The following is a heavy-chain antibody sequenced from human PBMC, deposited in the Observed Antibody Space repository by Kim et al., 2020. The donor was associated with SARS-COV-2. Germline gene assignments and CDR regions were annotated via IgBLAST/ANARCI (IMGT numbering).Heavy chain of an antibody. J-gene: IGHJ4*02. V-gene: IGHV4-59*01. Sequence: KSRVTISVDTSKNPFSLKLSSVTAADTAVYYCARARYYYDSSGYYPTFDYWGQGTLVTVSS. CDR3: ARARYYYDSSGYYPTFDY. D-gene: IGHD3-22*01.